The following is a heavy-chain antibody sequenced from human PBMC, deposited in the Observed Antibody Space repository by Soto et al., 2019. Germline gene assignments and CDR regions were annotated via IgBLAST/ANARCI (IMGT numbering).Heavy chain of an antibody. CDR2: ISSSSSYI. J-gene: IGHJ5*02. D-gene: IGHD6-13*01. CDR1: GFTFSSYS. V-gene: IGHV3-21*01. CDR3: ARVSLTIAAAGIGP. Sequence: GGSLSLSWAASGFTFSSYSMNWVRQAPGKGLEWVSSISSSSSYIYYADSVKGRFTISRDNAKNSLYLQMNSLRAEDTAVYYCARVSLTIAAAGIGPWGQGTLVTVSS.